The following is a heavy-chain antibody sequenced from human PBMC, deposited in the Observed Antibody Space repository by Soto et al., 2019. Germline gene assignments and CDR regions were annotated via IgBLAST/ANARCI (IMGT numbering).Heavy chain of an antibody. Sequence: ASVKVSCKASGYTFTSYGISWVRQAPGQGLEWMGWISAYNDNTNYAQKLQGRVTMTTDTSTSTAYMELRSLRSDDTAVYYCATLVTVDTAMVESWGQGTLVTVSS. D-gene: IGHD5-18*01. CDR2: ISAYNDNT. J-gene: IGHJ4*02. CDR1: GYTFTSYG. V-gene: IGHV1-18*01. CDR3: ATLVTVDTAMVES.